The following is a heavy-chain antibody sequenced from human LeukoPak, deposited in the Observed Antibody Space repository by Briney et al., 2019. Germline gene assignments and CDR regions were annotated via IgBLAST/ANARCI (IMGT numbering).Heavy chain of an antibody. CDR3: ARGIAAASVTFDY. V-gene: IGHV4-59*01. Sequence: PSETLSLTCTVSGGSISSYYWSWIRQPPGKGLEWIGYIYYSGSTNYNPSLKSRVTISVDTSKNQFSLKLCSVTAADTAVYYCARGIAAASVTFDYWGQGTLVTVSS. CDR2: IYYSGST. CDR1: GGSISSYY. J-gene: IGHJ4*02. D-gene: IGHD6-13*01.